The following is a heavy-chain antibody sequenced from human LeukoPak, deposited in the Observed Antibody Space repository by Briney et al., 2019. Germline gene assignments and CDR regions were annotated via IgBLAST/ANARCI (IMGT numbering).Heavy chain of an antibody. V-gene: IGHV1-8*02. CDR3: ARGYCSGGSCSTSTVNWFDP. CDR1: GYTFTGYY. CDR2: INPNSGNT. D-gene: IGHD2-15*01. J-gene: IGHJ5*02. Sequence: ASVKVSCKASGYTFTGYYMHWVRQAPGQGLEWMGWINPNSGNTGYAQKFQGRVTMTRNTSISTAYMELSSLRSEDTAVYYCARGYCSGGSCSTSTVNWFDPWGQGTLVTVSS.